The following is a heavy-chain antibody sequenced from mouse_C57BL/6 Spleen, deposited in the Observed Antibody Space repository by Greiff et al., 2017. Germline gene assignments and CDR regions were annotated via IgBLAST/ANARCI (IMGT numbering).Heavy chain of an antibody. CDR3: AREETAYFDY. J-gene: IGHJ2*01. V-gene: IGHV1-64*01. CDR2: IHPNSGST. CDR1: GYTFTSYC. D-gene: IGHD3-2*01. Sequence: QVQLQQPGAELVKPGASVKLSCKASGYTFTSYCMHWVKQRPGQGLEWIGMIHPNSGSTNYNEKFKSKATLTADKSSSTAYMQLSSLTSEDSAVYYCAREETAYFDYWGQGTTLTVSS.